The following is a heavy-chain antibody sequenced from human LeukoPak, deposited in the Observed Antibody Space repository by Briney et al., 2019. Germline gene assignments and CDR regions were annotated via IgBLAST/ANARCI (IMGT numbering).Heavy chain of an antibody. D-gene: IGHD5-18*01. CDR2: INHSGST. V-gene: IGHV4-34*01. CDR3: ARIRGYSYGYRFDY. CDR1: GGSFSGYY. J-gene: IGHJ4*02. Sequence: SETLSLTWAVYGGSFSGYYWSWIRQPPGKWLEWIGEINHSGSTNYNPSLKSRVTISVDTSKNQFSLKLSSVTAADTAVYYCARIRGYSYGYRFDYWGQGTLVTVSS.